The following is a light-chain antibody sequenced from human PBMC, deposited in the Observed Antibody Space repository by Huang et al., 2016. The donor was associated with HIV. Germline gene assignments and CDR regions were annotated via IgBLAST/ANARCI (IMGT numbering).Light chain of an antibody. J-gene: IGKJ1*01. V-gene: IGKV3-15*01. CDR2: GAS. CDR3: QQYNNWPPWT. CDR1: QSVDSN. Sequence: EIVMTQSPATLSVSPGERATLSCKASQSVDSNLAWYQQKPGQAPRHLIYGASTRAIGVAARVSGSGAGTNFTLTISSLQSEDFAVYYCQQYNNWPPWTFGQGTKVEIK.